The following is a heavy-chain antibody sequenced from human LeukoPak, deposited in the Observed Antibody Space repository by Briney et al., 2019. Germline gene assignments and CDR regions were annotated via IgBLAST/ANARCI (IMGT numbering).Heavy chain of an antibody. Sequence: SETLSLTCTVSGGFVTGYYWSWTRHPPGRGLELLGYIYYSGNTNYNPSLKSRVTISVDTSNNQFSLRLDSVTAADTAVYYCARDRGCSSTNCYPDAFDIWGRGTMVTVSS. CDR2: IYYSGNT. D-gene: IGHD2-2*01. CDR3: ARDRGCSSTNCYPDAFDI. V-gene: IGHV4-59*02. J-gene: IGHJ3*02. CDR1: GGFVTGYY.